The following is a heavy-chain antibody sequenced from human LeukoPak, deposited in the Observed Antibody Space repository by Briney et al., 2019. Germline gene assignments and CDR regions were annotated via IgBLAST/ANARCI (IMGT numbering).Heavy chain of an antibody. V-gene: IGHV3-23*01. D-gene: IGHD2-15*01. Sequence: GGSLRLSCAASGFTFNNYAMYWVRQAPGKGLEWISGIYGSGGSAHYADSVKGRFTISRDNSKNTVYLQLDSLRVEDTAVYYCGKTTVGYSSGRYPGWPVDYWGQGALVTVSS. CDR2: IYGSGGSA. J-gene: IGHJ4*02. CDR1: GFTFNNYA. CDR3: GKTTVGYSSGRYPGWPVDY.